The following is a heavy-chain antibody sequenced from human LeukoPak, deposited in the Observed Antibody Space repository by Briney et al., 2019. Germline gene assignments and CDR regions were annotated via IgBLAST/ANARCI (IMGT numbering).Heavy chain of an antibody. CDR3: ARGGYGGVFDY. V-gene: IGHV3-43D*04. D-gene: IGHD4-23*01. CDR2: ISWDGGTT. Sequence: GGSLRLSCAASGLVFYDYMMHGVRQAPGKGLEGFSLISWDGGTTNYADSVKGRFTISRDNSKNSLYFLMNDLTAEDTAFYYCARGGYGGVFDYWGQGTLVTVSS. J-gene: IGHJ4*02. CDR1: GLVFYDYM.